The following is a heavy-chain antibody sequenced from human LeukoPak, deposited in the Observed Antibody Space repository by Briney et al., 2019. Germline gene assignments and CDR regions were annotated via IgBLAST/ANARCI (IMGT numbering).Heavy chain of an antibody. Sequence: ASVKVSCKASGYTFTGYYMHWVRQAPGQGLEWMGWINPNSGGTNYAQKFQGRVTMTRDTSISTAYMELRSLRSDDTAVYYCAAGNYYDSSGYYHLGYFDYWGQGTLVTVSS. CDR2: INPNSGGT. J-gene: IGHJ4*02. V-gene: IGHV1-2*02. CDR3: AAGNYYDSSGYYHLGYFDY. D-gene: IGHD3-22*01. CDR1: GYTFTGYY.